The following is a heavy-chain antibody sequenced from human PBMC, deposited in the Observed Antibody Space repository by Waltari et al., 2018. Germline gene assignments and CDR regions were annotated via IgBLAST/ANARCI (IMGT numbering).Heavy chain of an antibody. D-gene: IGHD2-2*01. Sequence: QVQLVQSGAEVKKPGSSVKVSCKASGGTFSSYAISWVRQAPGQGLEWMGGILPIFGTANYAQKFQGRVTITTDESTSTAYMELNSLRAEDTAVYYCARDTSWYQLPLNYMDVWGKGTTVTVSS. CDR2: ILPIFGTA. J-gene: IGHJ6*03. CDR3: ARDTSWYQLPLNYMDV. CDR1: GGTFSSYA. V-gene: IGHV1-69*05.